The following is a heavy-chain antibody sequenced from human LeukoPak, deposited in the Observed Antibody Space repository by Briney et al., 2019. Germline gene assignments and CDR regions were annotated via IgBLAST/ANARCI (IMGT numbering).Heavy chain of an antibody. CDR2: IWYDGSNK. V-gene: IGHV3-33*01. CDR1: GFTFSSYG. J-gene: IGHJ4*02. CDR3: ASLAPHYYDSSGYDYFDY. Sequence: QPGGSLRLSCAASGFTFSSYGMHWVRQAPGKGLEWVAVIWYDGSNKYYADSVKGRFTISRDNSKNTLYLQMNSLRAEDTAVYYCASLAPHYYDSSGYDYFDYWGQGTLVTVSS. D-gene: IGHD3-22*01.